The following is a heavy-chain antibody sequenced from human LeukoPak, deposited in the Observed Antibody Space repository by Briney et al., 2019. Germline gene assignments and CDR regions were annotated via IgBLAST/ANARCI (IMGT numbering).Heavy chain of an antibody. J-gene: IGHJ4*02. Sequence: GGSLRVSCAASGFSFSGYAMNWVRQALGKGLEWISYISSTYVIYYGDSVKGRFTVSRDNAKNSLYLQMNSLGAEDTAVYYCARGDNWAFDHWGQGTLVTVSS. CDR2: ISSTYVI. CDR3: ARGDNWAFDH. D-gene: IGHD1-1*01. CDR1: GFSFSGYA. V-gene: IGHV3-69-1*01.